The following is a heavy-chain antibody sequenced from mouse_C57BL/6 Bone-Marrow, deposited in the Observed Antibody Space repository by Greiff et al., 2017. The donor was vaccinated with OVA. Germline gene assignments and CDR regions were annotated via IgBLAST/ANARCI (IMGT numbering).Heavy chain of an antibody. CDR1: GFTFSSYA. J-gene: IGHJ2*01. V-gene: IGHV5-4*01. CDR3: ARSYGSYKKDYFDY. CDR2: ISDGGSYT. D-gene: IGHD1-1*02. Sequence: EVQLGESGGGLVKPGGSLKLSCAASGFTFSSYAMSWVRQTPEKRLEWVATISDGGSYTYYPDNVKGRFTISRDNAKNKLYLQMSHLKSEDTAMYYCARSYGSYKKDYFDYWGQGTTLTVSS.